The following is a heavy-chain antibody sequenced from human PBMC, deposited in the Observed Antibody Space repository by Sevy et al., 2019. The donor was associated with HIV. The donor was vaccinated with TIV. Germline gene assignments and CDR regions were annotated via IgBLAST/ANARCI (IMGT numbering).Heavy chain of an antibody. V-gene: IGHV1-18*01. CDR1: GYTFTSYG. CDR3: ARDQYDSSGYYYSYYGMDV. J-gene: IGHJ6*02. D-gene: IGHD3-22*01. Sequence: ASVKVSCKASGYTFTSYGINWVLQAPGQGLEWMGWISAYSGNTNYAQNLQGRVTMTTDTFTSTAYMELRSLTSDDTAVYYCARDQYDSSGYYYSYYGMDVWGQGTTVTVSS. CDR2: ISAYSGNT.